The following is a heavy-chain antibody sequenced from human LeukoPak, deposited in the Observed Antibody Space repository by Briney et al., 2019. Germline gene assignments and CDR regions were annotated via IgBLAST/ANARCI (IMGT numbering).Heavy chain of an antibody. CDR2: ISSSSSYI. CDR3: AREGSPPYDYVWGSYRWGTYYFDY. Sequence: GGSLRLSCAASGFTFSSYSMNWVRQAPGKGLEWVSSISSSSSYIYYADSVKGRFTISRDNAKNSLYLQMNSLRAEDTAVYYCAREGSPPYDYVWGSYRWGTYYFDYWGQGTLVTVSS. CDR1: GFTFSSYS. V-gene: IGHV3-21*01. J-gene: IGHJ4*02. D-gene: IGHD3-16*02.